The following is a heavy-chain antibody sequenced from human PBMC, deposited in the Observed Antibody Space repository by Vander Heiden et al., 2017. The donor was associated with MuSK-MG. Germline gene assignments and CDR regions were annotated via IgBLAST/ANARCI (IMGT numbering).Heavy chain of an antibody. CDR3: ARDRGDSSGYYRAPNWFDP. J-gene: IGHJ5*02. CDR1: GGSISSSNW. D-gene: IGHD3-22*01. CDR2: IYHSGST. Sequence: QVQLQESGPGLVTPSGTLSLTCAVSGGSISSSNWGSWVRQPPGKGLEGIGEIYHSGSTNDNPSLKSRVTISGDKAKNQFSLKLSSVTAADTAVYYCARDRGDSSGYYRAPNWFDPWGQGTLGTVAS. V-gene: IGHV4-4*02.